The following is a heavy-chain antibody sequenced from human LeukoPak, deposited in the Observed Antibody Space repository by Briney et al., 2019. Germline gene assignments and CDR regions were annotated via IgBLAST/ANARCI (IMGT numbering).Heavy chain of an antibody. CDR1: GYTFTSYD. Sequence: ASMKVSCKASGYTFTSYDINWVRQATGQGLEWMGWMNPNSGNTGYAQKFQGRVTMTRNTSISTAYMELSSLRSEDTAVYYCARALSYYDSSGSNWFDPWGQGTLVTVSS. V-gene: IGHV1-8*01. D-gene: IGHD3-22*01. CDR3: ARALSYYDSSGSNWFDP. CDR2: MNPNSGNT. J-gene: IGHJ5*02.